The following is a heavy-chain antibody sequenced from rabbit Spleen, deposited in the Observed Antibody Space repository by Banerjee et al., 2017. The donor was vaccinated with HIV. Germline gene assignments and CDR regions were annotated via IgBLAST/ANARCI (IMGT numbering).Heavy chain of an antibody. V-gene: IGHV1S7*01. D-gene: IGHD1-1*01. CDR3: ARDTSSSFSSYGMDL. CDR2: IEPIFGNT. Sequence: QLEESGGGLVQPGGSLTLSCKASGFDFRRYYLTWVRQAPGKGLEWIGYIEPIFGNTYYANWVNGRFTISSHNAQNTLFLQLSSLTVADTATYFCARDTSSSFSSYGMDLWGQGTLVTVS. CDR1: GFDFRRYY. J-gene: IGHJ6*01.